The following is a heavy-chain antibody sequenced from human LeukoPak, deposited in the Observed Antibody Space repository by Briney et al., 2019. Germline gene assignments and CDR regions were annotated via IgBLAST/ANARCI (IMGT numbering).Heavy chain of an antibody. Sequence: GGSLRLSCAASGFTFSSYAMHWVRQAPGKGLEYVSAIRSNGGSTYYANSVKGRFTISRDNSKNTLYLQMGSLRAEDMAVYYCATSSQGAFDIWGQGTMVTVSS. J-gene: IGHJ3*02. V-gene: IGHV3-64*01. CDR3: ATSSQGAFDI. CDR2: IRSNGGST. CDR1: GFTFSSYA.